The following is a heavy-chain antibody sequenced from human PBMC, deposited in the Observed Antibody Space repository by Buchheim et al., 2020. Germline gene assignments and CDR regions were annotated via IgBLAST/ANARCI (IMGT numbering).Heavy chain of an antibody. D-gene: IGHD1-7*01. CDR2: IYYSGST. Sequence: QVQLQQWGAGLLKPSETLSLTCAVYGGSFSGYYWSWIRQHPGKGLEWIGYIYYSGSTYYNPSLKSRVTISVDTSKNQFSLKLSSVTAADTAVYYCARVRTGTDWYFDLWGRGTL. CDR1: GGSFSGYY. J-gene: IGHJ2*01. CDR3: ARVRTGTDWYFDL. V-gene: IGHV4-34*01.